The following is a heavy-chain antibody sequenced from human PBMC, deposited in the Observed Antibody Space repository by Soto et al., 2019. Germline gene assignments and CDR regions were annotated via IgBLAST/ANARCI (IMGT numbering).Heavy chain of an antibody. Sequence: QVQLVESGGGVVQPGRSLRLSCAASGFTFSSYGSYGMHWVRQAPGKGLEWVAVIWLDGSNEYYADSVKGRFTVSRDNSKNTLYLQMNSMTAEDTAVYYCVQAPRHHLDYLFGSVYWGQGTLVTVSS. CDR3: VQAPRHHLDYLFGSVY. CDR1: GFTFSSYGSYG. CDR2: IWLDGSNE. D-gene: IGHD3-9*01. V-gene: IGHV3-33*01. J-gene: IGHJ4*02.